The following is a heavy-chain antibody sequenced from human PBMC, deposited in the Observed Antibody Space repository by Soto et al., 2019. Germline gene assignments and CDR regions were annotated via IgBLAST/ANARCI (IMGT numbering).Heavy chain of an antibody. D-gene: IGHD3-10*01. Sequence: ASVKVSCKASGYTFTSYGISWVRQAPGQGLEWMGWISAYNGNTNYAQKLQGRVTMTTDTSTSTAYMELRSLRSDDTAVYYCARELSELLWFGELLSAPYYFDYWGQG. CDR1: GYTFTSYG. CDR2: ISAYNGNT. J-gene: IGHJ4*02. CDR3: ARELSELLWFGELLSAPYYFDY. V-gene: IGHV1-18*01.